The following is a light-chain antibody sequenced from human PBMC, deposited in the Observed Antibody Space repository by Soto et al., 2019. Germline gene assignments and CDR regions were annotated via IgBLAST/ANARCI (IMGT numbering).Light chain of an antibody. V-gene: IGKV3-15*01. CDR2: GAS. CDR1: QSVGTN. Sequence: EIVMTQSPGTLSVSTGERTTLSCRASQSVGTNSAWYQQELGQPPRLLIYGASTRATSIPARFSGSGSGTEFTLTISSLRSEDSAVYYCQQYLQWPRTFGQGTKVDIK. J-gene: IGKJ1*01. CDR3: QQYLQWPRT.